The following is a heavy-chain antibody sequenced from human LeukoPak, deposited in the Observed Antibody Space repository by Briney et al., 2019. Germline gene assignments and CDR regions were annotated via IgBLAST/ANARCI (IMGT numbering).Heavy chain of an antibody. V-gene: IGHV1-58*02. D-gene: IGHD3-22*01. Sequence: GTSVKVSCKASGFTFTSSAMQWVRQARGQRLEWIGWIVVGSGNTNYAQKFQERVTITRDMSTSTAYMELSSLRSEDTAVYYCAAAQESYYYDRHDAFDIWGQGTMVTVSS. CDR3: AAAQESYYYDRHDAFDI. CDR2: IVVGSGNT. CDR1: GFTFTSSA. J-gene: IGHJ3*02.